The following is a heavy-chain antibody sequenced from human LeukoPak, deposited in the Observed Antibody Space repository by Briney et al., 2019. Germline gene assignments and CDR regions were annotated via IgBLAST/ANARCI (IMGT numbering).Heavy chain of an antibody. D-gene: IGHD6-13*01. CDR3: ARVHGQQLPRGGYYYYMDV. V-gene: IGHV4-4*07. CDR1: GGSISSYY. CDR2: IHTSGST. Sequence: SETLSLTCTVSGGSISSYYWNWIWQPAGKGLEWIGRIHTSGSTNYNPPLKSRVTMSVDTSKNQFSLKLSSVTAADTAVYYCARVHGQQLPRGGYYYYMDVWGKGTTVTVSS. J-gene: IGHJ6*03.